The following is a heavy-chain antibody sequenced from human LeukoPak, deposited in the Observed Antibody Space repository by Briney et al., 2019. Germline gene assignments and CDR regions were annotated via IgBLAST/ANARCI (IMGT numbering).Heavy chain of an antibody. CDR1: GFIISDYA. CDR3: VKDLYKGDSASWYFFHY. Sequence: GGPLRLSCSASGFIISDYAMHWVRQAPGKGLEYVSCISANGGSTYYADSVKGRFTISRDTSKNTLYLQMSSLRAEDTAIYYCVKDLYKGDSASWYFFHYWGQGTLVTVSS. D-gene: IGHD6-13*01. V-gene: IGHV3-64D*06. J-gene: IGHJ4*02. CDR2: ISANGGST.